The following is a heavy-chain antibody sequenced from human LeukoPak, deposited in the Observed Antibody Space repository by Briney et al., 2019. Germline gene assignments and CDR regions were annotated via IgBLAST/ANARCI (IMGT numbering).Heavy chain of an antibody. V-gene: IGHV1-2*02. CDR2: INPDSGGT. CDR1: GYSFTDYY. J-gene: IGHJ4*02. CDR3: ARGFPPRRQYDSSGYYSYYFDY. Sequence: GASVKVSCKASGYSFTDYYMHWVRQAPGQGLEWMGWINPDSGGTNYAQKFQGRVTMTRDTSISTAYMELSSLRSDDTAVYYCARGFPPRRQYDSSGYYSYYFDYRGQGTLVTVSS. D-gene: IGHD3-22*01.